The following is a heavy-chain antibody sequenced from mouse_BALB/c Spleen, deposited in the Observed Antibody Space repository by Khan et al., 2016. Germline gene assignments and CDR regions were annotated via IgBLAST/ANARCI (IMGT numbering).Heavy chain of an antibody. V-gene: IGHV1-5*01. CDR1: GYSFTSYW. CDR3: TRDRDWYFDV. Sequence: VQLKQSGTVLARPGASVKMSCKASGYSFTSYWMHWVKQRPGQGLEWIGGIYPGNSDTSYNQKFKGKAKLTAVTSASTAYMEFSSLTNEDSAVSYCTRDRDWYFDVWGEGTTVTVSS. CDR2: IYPGNSDT. J-gene: IGHJ1*01.